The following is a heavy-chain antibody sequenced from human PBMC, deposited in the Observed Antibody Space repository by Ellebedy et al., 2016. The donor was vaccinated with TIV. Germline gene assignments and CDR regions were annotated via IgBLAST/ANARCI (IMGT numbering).Heavy chain of an antibody. V-gene: IGHV1-3*01. CDR3: ARDLWCSGGSYYWARFAFDY. D-gene: IGHD2-15*01. CDR2: INAGNGNT. J-gene: IGHJ4*02. CDR1: GYTFTSYA. Sequence: ASVKVSCKASGYTFTSYAMHWVRQAPGQRLEWMGWINAGNGNTKYSQKFQGRVTITRDTSASTAYMELSSLRSEDTAVYYCARDLWCSGGSYYWARFAFDYWGQGTLVTVSS.